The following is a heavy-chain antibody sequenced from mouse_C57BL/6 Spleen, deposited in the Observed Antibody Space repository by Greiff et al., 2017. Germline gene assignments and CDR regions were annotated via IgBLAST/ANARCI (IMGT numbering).Heavy chain of an antibody. Sequence: VQLQQSGAELVRPGASVTLSCKASGYTFTDYEMHWVKQTPVHGLEWIGAIDPETGGPAYNQKFKGKAILTADKSSSPAYMELRSLTSEDSAVYYCTREGNYYGSSSWFAYWGQGTLVTVSA. J-gene: IGHJ3*01. D-gene: IGHD1-1*01. CDR2: IDPETGGP. CDR1: GYTFTDYE. CDR3: TREGNYYGSSSWFAY. V-gene: IGHV1-15*01.